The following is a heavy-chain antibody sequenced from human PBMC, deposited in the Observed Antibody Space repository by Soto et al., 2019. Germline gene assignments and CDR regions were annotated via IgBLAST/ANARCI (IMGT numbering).Heavy chain of an antibody. Sequence: EVQLVESGGTLVQPGGSLRLSCAASGFTFNTYWMHWVRQAPGKGLVWVSRINSDGTTTTYADSVKDRFTISRDNAKNTVYLQMNSLRAEDTAVYYCTTVATNSYNWLDPWGQGTLVTVSS. D-gene: IGHD5-12*01. CDR2: INSDGTTT. CDR3: TTVATNSYNWLDP. V-gene: IGHV3-74*01. J-gene: IGHJ5*02. CDR1: GFTFNTYW.